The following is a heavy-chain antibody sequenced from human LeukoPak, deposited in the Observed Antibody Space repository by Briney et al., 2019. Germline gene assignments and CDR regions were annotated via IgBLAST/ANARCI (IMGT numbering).Heavy chain of an antibody. CDR1: GFTFSSYW. V-gene: IGHV3-74*01. CDR3: ARENAGDRWFDP. Sequence: PGGSLRLSCAASGFTFSSYWMHWVRQAPGKGLVWVSRINSDGSSTNYADSVKGRFTISRDNAKNTLYLQMNSLRAEDTAVYYCARENAGDRWFDPWGQGTLVTVFS. D-gene: IGHD2-21*02. CDR2: INSDGSST. J-gene: IGHJ5*02.